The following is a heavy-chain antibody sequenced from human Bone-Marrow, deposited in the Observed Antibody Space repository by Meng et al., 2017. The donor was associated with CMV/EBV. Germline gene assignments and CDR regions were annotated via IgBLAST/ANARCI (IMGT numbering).Heavy chain of an antibody. J-gene: IGHJ5*02. CDR1: YD. CDR3: ARARGPTVTTSRLKGSNWFDP. Sequence: YDMHWGRQAPGQGLEWMGWINPNSGGTNYAQKFQGRVTMTRDTSISTAYMELSRLRSDDTAVYYCARARGPTVTTSRLKGSNWFDPWGQGTLVTVSS. V-gene: IGHV1-2*02. CDR2: INPNSGGT. D-gene: IGHD4-11*01.